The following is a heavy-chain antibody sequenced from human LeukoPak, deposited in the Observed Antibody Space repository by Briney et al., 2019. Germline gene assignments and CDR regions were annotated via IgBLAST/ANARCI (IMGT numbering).Heavy chain of an antibody. Sequence: GGSLRLSCAASGFTFSNYGMHXVXXAXGKXLXXVXFIRFDVKSKYYVDSVKGRFTISRDDSKNMLYLQVNSLRAEDTAVYYCAKGNDAPTTSWDFYYMDVWGKGTTVTVSS. V-gene: IGHV3-30*02. CDR3: AKGNDAPTTSWDFYYMDV. CDR1: GFTFSNYG. D-gene: IGHD1-1*01. J-gene: IGHJ6*03. CDR2: IRFDVKSK.